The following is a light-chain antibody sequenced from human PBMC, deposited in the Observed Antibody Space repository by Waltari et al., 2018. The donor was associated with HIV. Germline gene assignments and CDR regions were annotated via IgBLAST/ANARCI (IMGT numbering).Light chain of an antibody. V-gene: IGLV1-47*01. Sequence: QSVLTQPPSASGTPGQGVTISCSGSSSNIGSKYVYWYQQLPGTAPNLLIYRNNQRPSGVPDRFSGSKSGTSASLAISGLRSEDEADYYCAAWDDSMSGPHVVFGGGTKLTVL. CDR1: SSNIGSKY. J-gene: IGLJ2*01. CDR3: AAWDDSMSGPHVV. CDR2: RNN.